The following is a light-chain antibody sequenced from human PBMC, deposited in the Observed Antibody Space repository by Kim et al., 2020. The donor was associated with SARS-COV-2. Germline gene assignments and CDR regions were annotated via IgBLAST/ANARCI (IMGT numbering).Light chain of an antibody. CDR1: QSVSSK. CDR2: GAS. Sequence: SVSPGERATLACRASQSVSSKLAWYQQRPGQAPRLLIYGASTRATGIPARVSGSGSGTEFILTISSLQSEDSAVYYCQQHNNWPYTFGQGTKLEI. J-gene: IGKJ2*01. CDR3: QQHNNWPYT. V-gene: IGKV3-15*01.